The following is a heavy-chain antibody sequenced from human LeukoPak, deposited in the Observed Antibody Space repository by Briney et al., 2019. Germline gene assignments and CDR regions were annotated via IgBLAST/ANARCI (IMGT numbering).Heavy chain of an antibody. CDR1: GYTFTGYY. J-gene: IGHJ4*02. D-gene: IGHD5-12*01. CDR3: ARDGEVATFDY. V-gene: IGHV1-2*02. Sequence: ASVTVSCKASGYTFTGYYMHWVRQAAGQGLERMGWINPNSGGTNYAQKFQGRVTMTRDTSISTAYMELSRLRSDDTAVYYCARDGEVATFDYWGQGTLVTVSS. CDR2: INPNSGGT.